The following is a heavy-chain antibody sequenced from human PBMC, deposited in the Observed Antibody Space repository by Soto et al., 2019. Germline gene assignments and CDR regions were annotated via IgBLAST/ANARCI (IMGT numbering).Heavy chain of an antibody. CDR2: MSSDGTNK. J-gene: IGHJ5*02. Sequence: QVQLMESGGGVVQPGTSLRLSCAASGFTFSSYAVHWVRQAPGEGLEWVAAMSSDGTNKYYADSVKGRFTISRDNSKNTLYLQMNSLRAEDTAVYYCAKTPWEKYYSSWFDHWGQGTLVTVSS. D-gene: IGHD1-26*01. V-gene: IGHV3-30*18. CDR3: AKTPWEKYYSSWFDH. CDR1: GFTFSSYA.